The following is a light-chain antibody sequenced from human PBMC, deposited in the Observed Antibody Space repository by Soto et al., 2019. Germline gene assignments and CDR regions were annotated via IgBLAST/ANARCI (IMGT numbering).Light chain of an antibody. V-gene: IGLV2-14*03. CDR3: SSYTSSSTLDV. CDR1: SSDVGGYNY. Sequence: QPVLTQPASVSGSPGQSITISYTGTSSDVGGYNYVSWYQQHPGKAPKLMIYDVSNRPSGVSNRFSGSKSGNTASLTISGLQAEDEGDYYCSSYTSSSTLDVFGTGTKLTVL. CDR2: DVS. J-gene: IGLJ1*01.